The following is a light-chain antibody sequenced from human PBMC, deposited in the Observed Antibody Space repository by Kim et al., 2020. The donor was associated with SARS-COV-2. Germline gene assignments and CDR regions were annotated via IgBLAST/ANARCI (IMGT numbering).Light chain of an antibody. V-gene: IGKV3-20*01. Sequence: PGERATLSCRASQSVSSTYLVWYQQKPGQAPRLVMYGASNRATGIPDRCSGSGSGTDFTLTISRLEPEDFVVYYCHQYGSSPRTFGQGTKVDIK. CDR3: HQYGSSPRT. CDR2: GAS. J-gene: IGKJ1*01. CDR1: QSVSSTY.